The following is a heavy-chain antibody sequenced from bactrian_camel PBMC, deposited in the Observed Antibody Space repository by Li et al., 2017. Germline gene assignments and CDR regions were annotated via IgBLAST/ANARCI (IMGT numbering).Heavy chain of an antibody. CDR2: IGSDGIDT. D-gene: IGHD4*01. CDR1: GYTHSRYC. Sequence: QVQLVESGGGSVQSGGSLRLSCVASGYTHSRYCMGWFRQAPGKELEWVSHIGSDGIDTHYTNAVKGRFTISRDNAKNALYLQLNSLKIEDTAMYYCARGVAIGESLSTLKRGQGTQVTVS. V-gene: IGHV3S6*01. J-gene: IGHJ4*01.